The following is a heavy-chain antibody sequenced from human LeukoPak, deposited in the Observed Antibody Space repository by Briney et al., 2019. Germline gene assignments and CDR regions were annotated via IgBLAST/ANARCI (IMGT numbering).Heavy chain of an antibody. J-gene: IGHJ4*02. CDR1: GFTLSDHY. CDR2: IRSKVYSYTT. D-gene: IGHD3-22*01. Sequence: GGSLRLSCAASGFTLSDHYMDWVRQAPGKGLEWVGRIRSKVYSYTTEYAASVKGRFTISRDDSKNSLYLQMNSLKTEDTAVYYCVRASYDNSHYYFHYWGQGTLVTVSS. V-gene: IGHV3-72*01. CDR3: VRASYDNSHYYFHY.